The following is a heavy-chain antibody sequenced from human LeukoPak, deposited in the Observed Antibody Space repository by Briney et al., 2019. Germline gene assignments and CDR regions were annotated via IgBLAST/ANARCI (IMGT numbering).Heavy chain of an antibody. Sequence: GGSLRLSCAASGFTFSGHWMRWVRQAPGKGLEWVANINQGGSDKYYVDSVKGRFTISRDNANNLLYLQMNSLRGEDTAVYYCTRDRSRAEDDWGQGTLVTVSS. CDR2: INQGGSDK. J-gene: IGHJ4*02. V-gene: IGHV3-7*01. D-gene: IGHD1-14*01. CDR3: TRDRSRAEDD. CDR1: GFTFSGHW.